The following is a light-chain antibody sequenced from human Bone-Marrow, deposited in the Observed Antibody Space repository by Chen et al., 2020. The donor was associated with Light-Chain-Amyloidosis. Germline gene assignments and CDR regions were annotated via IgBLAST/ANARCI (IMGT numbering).Light chain of an antibody. CDR2: EVS. CDR1: SSDIGTWNR. CDR3: SSFTNSNTWV. J-gene: IGLJ3*02. V-gene: IGLV2-18*02. Sequence: QSALTQPPSVSGSPGQSVTISCTRTSSDIGTWNRLPGHQQPPGPAPKLMIYEVSNRPSGVPDRFSGSKSGNTASLTISGLQAEDEANYYCSSFTNSNTWVFGGGTRLTVL.